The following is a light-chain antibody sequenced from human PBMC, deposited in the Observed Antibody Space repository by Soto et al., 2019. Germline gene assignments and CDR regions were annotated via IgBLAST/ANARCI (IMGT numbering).Light chain of an antibody. J-gene: IGKJ4*01. Sequence: DIQMTQSPFSLSASVGDRVTISCRPSQNIKNYLNWYQQRPGKAPKLLISAASTLQSGVPSRFSGSGSGTDFTLTISSLHPEDFATYYCQQSYSTRLTFGGGTKVEI. CDR1: QNIKNY. CDR2: AAS. V-gene: IGKV1-39*01. CDR3: QQSYSTRLT.